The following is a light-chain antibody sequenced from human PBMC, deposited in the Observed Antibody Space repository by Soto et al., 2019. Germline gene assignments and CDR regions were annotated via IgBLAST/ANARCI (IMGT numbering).Light chain of an antibody. J-gene: IGKJ5*01. CDR1: QPVSSNY. V-gene: IGKV3-20*01. Sequence: EISLTKSPDSLSLSPAERATLSCRVCQPVSSNYLAWCQQRPGQATRLLIYGASTRSAGIPDRFSGSGSGTDFTLTIARLEPEDFAVYACQQYGRAPITFGQGTRLEIK. CDR3: QQYGRAPIT. CDR2: GAS.